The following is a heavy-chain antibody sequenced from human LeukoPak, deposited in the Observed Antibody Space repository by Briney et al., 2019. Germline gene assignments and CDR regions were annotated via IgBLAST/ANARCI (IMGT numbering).Heavy chain of an antibody. J-gene: IGHJ6*03. Sequence: PGGSLRLSCAASGFTFSTYWMTWVRQAPGKGLEWVSAISGGGGSTYYADSVKGRFTISGDNSKNTLYLQMNSLRAEDTAVYYCAKSSGAAAGKYYYYYYYMDVWGKGTTVTVSS. CDR2: ISGGGGST. V-gene: IGHV3-23*01. CDR1: GFTFSTYW. D-gene: IGHD6-13*01. CDR3: AKSSGAAAGKYYYYYYYMDV.